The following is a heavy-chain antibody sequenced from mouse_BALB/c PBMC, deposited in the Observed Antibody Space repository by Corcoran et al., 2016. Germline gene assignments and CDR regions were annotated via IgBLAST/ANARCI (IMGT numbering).Heavy chain of an antibody. CDR2: ISCYNGAT. D-gene: IGHD2-1*01. V-gene: IGHV1S34*01. Sequence: LVKPGASMKISCKASGYSFTGYYMHWVKQSHGKSLEWIGYISCYNGATSYNQKFKGKATFTVDTSSSTAYMQFNSLTSEDSAVYYCARHGNPYCYFDVWGAGTTVTVSS. CDR1: GYSFTGYY. J-gene: IGHJ1*01. CDR3: ARHGNPYCYFDV.